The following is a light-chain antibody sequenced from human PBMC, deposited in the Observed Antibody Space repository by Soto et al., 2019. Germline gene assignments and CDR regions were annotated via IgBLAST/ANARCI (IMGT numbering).Light chain of an antibody. J-gene: IGKJ2*01. CDR3: QQYNNWPLYT. Sequence: EIVVTQSPATLSVSPGERATLSCRASQSISSNLAWYHQKPGQAPRLLIYGASTRATGIPARFSGSGSGTEFTLTISRLQSEDFAVYYCQQYNNWPLYTFGQGTKMEIK. V-gene: IGKV3-15*01. CDR2: GAS. CDR1: QSISSN.